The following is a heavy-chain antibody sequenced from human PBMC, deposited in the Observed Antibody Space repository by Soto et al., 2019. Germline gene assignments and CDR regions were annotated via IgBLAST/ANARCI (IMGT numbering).Heavy chain of an antibody. CDR1: GGSFSGCY. J-gene: IGHJ4*02. Sequence: XXTLSLPCAVYGGSFSGCYWRWIPQPPGKGLEWIGEINHSGSTNYNPSLKSRVTISVDTSKNQLSLKLSSVTAADTAVYYCARGVRSGWYWLGYWGQGTLVTVSS. D-gene: IGHD6-19*01. CDR3: ARGVRSGWYWLGY. CDR2: INHSGST. V-gene: IGHV4-34*01.